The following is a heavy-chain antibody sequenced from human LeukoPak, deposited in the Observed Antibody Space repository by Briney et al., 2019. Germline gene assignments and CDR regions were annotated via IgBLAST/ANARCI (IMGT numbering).Heavy chain of an antibody. CDR2: INHSGST. J-gene: IGHJ2*01. Sequence: PSETLSLTCAVYGGSFSSYYWSWIRQPPGKGLEWIGEINHSGSTNYNPSLKSRVTISVDTSKNQFSLKLSSVTAADTAVYYCARLYWYFDLWGRGTLVSVSS. CDR3: ARLYWYFDL. CDR1: GGSFSSYY. V-gene: IGHV4-34*01.